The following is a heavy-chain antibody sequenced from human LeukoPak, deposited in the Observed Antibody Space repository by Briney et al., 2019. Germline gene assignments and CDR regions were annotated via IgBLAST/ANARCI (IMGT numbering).Heavy chain of an antibody. D-gene: IGHD1-1*01. Sequence: SVKVSCKASGYTFTSYGISWVRQARGQRLEWIGWIVVGSGNTNYAQKFQERVTITRDMSTSTAYMELSSLRSEDTAVYYCAAISWNEGYLYYFDYWGQGTLVTVSS. CDR1: GYTFTSYG. CDR2: IVVGSGNT. CDR3: AAISWNEGYLYYFDY. J-gene: IGHJ4*02. V-gene: IGHV1-58*02.